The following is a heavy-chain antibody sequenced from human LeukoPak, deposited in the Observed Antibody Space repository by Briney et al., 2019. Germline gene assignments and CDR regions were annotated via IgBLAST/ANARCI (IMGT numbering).Heavy chain of an antibody. V-gene: IGHV4-38-2*02. D-gene: IGHD6-13*01. Sequence: SETLSLTCTVSGYSISSGYYWGWIRQPPGKGLEWIGSIYHSGSTYYNPSLKSRVTISVDTSKNQFSLKLSSVTAADTAVYYCARVAWSSSSWSNYYYMDVWGKGTTVTVSS. J-gene: IGHJ6*03. CDR2: IYHSGST. CDR3: ARVAWSSSSWSNYYYMDV. CDR1: GYSISSGYY.